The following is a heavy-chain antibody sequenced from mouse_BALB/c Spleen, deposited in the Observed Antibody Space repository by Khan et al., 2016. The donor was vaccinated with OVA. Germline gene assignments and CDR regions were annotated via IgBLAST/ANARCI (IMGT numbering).Heavy chain of an antibody. Sequence: VELVESGAELVRPGASVTLSCKASGYTFPDYELHWVKQTPVHGLEWIGVIDPKTGVTAYNQKFKGKATLTADKSSSTAYMELRSLTSEDSAVYYCTRSTFAYWGQGTLVTVSA. V-gene: IGHV1-15*01. CDR3: TRSTFAY. CDR2: IDPKTGVT. J-gene: IGHJ3*01. CDR1: GYTFPDYE.